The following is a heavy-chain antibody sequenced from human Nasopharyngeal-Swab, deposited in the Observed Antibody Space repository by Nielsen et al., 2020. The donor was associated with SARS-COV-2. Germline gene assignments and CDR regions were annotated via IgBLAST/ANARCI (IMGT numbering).Heavy chain of an antibody. V-gene: IGHV3-7*04. CDR2: IKQDGSEK. J-gene: IGHJ4*02. D-gene: IGHD6-19*01. CDR3: ARVRAVAVCFDY. Sequence: WIRQPPGKGLEWVANIKQDGSEKYYVDSVKGRFTISRDNAKNSLYLQMNSLRAEDTAVYYCARVRAVAVCFDYWGQGTLVTVSS.